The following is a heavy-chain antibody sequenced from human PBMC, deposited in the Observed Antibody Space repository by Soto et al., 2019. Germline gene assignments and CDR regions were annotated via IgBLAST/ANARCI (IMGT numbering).Heavy chain of an antibody. Sequence: PGGSLRLSCAASGFTFSSYAMSWVRQAPGKGLEWVSAISGSGVSTYYADSVKGRFTISRDNSKNTLYLQMNSLRAEDTAVYYCAKDAYYDSSGYPDYWGQGTLVTVSS. V-gene: IGHV3-23*01. CDR1: GFTFSSYA. D-gene: IGHD3-22*01. J-gene: IGHJ4*02. CDR3: AKDAYYDSSGYPDY. CDR2: ISGSGVST.